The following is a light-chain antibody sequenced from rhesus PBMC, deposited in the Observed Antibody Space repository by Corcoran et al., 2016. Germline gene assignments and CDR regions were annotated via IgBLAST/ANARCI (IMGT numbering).Light chain of an antibody. Sequence: EIVLTQSPAFQSVTLKEKVTITCQASQSIGSSLHWYQQKPDQSPKLRIKFASQSISGVPSRFSGSGAGTDFTLTINSREAEDAATYYCQQSSSFPYSFGQGTKVEIK. CDR3: QQSSSFPYS. CDR2: FAS. CDR1: QSIGSS. J-gene: IGKJ2*01. V-gene: IGKV6-55*01.